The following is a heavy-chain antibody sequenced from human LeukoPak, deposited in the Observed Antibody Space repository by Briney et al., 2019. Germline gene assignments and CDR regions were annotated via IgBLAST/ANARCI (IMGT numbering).Heavy chain of an antibody. CDR1: GGSFSGYS. D-gene: IGHD2-15*01. Sequence: SETLSLTCAVYGGSFSGYSWSWIRQPPGKGLEWIGEINHSGSTNYNPSLKSRVTISVDTSKNQFSLKLSSVTAADTAVYYCARGIVVVAATSGKVAPPYFDYWGQGTLVTVSS. CDR2: INHSGST. V-gene: IGHV4-34*01. J-gene: IGHJ4*02. CDR3: ARGIVVVAATSGKVAPPYFDY.